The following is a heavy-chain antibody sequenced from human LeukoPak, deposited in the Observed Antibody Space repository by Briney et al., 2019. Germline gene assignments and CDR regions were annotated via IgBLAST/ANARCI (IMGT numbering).Heavy chain of an antibody. D-gene: IGHD6-13*01. CDR2: MYSGGTT. J-gene: IGHJ3*02. CDR1: GGSINGCF. Sequence: PAETLSLTCTVSGGSINGCFWSWIRQPPPKGRDWIGYMYSGGTTNYSPSLKRRVTISEDMSKNQFSLKLTSVTAADTAVYYCARHSGHSSTNDAFDIWGQGTMVIVSS. V-gene: IGHV4-59*01. CDR3: ARHSGHSSTNDAFDI.